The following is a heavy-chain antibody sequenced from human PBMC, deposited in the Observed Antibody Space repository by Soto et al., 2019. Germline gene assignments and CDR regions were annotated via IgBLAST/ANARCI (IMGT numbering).Heavy chain of an antibody. V-gene: IGHV3-49*04. CDR2: IRSQAYGGTT. Sequence: GGSLRLSCTASGFTFGDYAMSWVRQAPGKGLEWVGFIRSQAYGGTTEYAASVKGRFTISRDDSKSIAYLQMNSLKTEDTAVYYCTRPNYYDSSGSAFDIWGQGTMVTV. D-gene: IGHD3-22*01. CDR1: GFTFGDYA. J-gene: IGHJ3*02. CDR3: TRPNYYDSSGSAFDI.